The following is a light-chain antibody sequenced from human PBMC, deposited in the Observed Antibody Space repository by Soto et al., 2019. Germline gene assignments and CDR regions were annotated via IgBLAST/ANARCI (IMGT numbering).Light chain of an antibody. V-gene: IGLV2-14*03. CDR1: SSDIGDSNY. Sequence: QSVLKQPASVYGSTGQSITISCTGTSSDIGDSNYVSWYQQHPGKATKLVIYDVSNRPSGVSIRFSGSKSANTASLTISGFQAEDEADYYCSSYRSSSTSYVFGTGTKVTVL. J-gene: IGLJ1*01. CDR2: DVS. CDR3: SSYRSSSTSYV.